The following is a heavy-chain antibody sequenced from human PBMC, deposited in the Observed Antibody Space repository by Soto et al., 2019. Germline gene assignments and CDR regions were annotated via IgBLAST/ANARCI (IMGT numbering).Heavy chain of an antibody. J-gene: IGHJ4*02. D-gene: IGHD2-2*01. CDR1: GFTFSDYY. Sequence: PGGSLRLSCAASGFTFSDYYMSWIRQAPGKGLEWVSYISSSSSYTNYADSVKGRFTISRDKAKNSLYLQMNSLRAEDTAVYYCARGSSYCSSTSCYPKYWGQGTLVTVSS. V-gene: IGHV3-11*06. CDR2: ISSSSSYT. CDR3: ARGSSYCSSTSCYPKY.